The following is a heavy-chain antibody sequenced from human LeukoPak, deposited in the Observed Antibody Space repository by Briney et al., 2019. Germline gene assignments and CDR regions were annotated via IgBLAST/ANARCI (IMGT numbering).Heavy chain of an antibody. J-gene: IGHJ4*02. V-gene: IGHV3-53*05. CDR2: IYSGGST. CDR3: AKDRAYYYDSSGYLE. D-gene: IGHD3-22*01. Sequence: GGSLRLSCAASGFTVSNNYMTWVRQAPGKGLEWLSVIYSGGSTYYADSVKGRFTISRDNSENTVFLQMNSLRAEDTAVYYCAKDRAYYYDSSGYLEWGQGTLVTVSS. CDR1: GFTVSNNY.